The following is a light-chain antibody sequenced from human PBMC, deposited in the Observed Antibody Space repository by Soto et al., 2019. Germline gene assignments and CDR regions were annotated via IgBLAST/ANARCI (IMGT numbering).Light chain of an antibody. J-gene: IGKJ2*01. CDR2: DAS. Sequence: EIVLTQSPGTLSLSPGERATLSCRASQSVTSNYLAWYQHKPGQAPRLLISDASRRASGIPGRFSGSGSGTDFTLSISSLEPEDFAVYFCHQYGGSLPYTFGQGTKVDIK. CDR3: HQYGGSLPYT. V-gene: IGKV3-20*01. CDR1: QSVTSNY.